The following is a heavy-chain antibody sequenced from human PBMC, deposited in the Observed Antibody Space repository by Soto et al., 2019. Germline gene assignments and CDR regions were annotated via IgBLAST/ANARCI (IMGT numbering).Heavy chain of an antibody. CDR1: GFTFSTYW. CDR2: MDQDGSET. D-gene: IGHD3-16*01. CDR3: VCGGNFFIY. Sequence: EVQLVESGGGLVQPGGSLRLSCAASGFTFSTYWMTWVRQPPGKGLEWVANMDQDGSETYYVDFVRGRFTVSRDNAKNSLYLQMNSLRVDDTAVYYCVCGGNFFIYWGQGTLVTVSP. V-gene: IGHV3-7*01. J-gene: IGHJ4*02.